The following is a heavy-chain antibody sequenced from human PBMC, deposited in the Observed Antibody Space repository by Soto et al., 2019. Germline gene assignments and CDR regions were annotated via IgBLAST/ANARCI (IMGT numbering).Heavy chain of an antibody. CDR2: IVVGSGNT. CDR3: AAVRTSDAFDI. D-gene: IGHD2-8*01. J-gene: IGHJ3*02. Sequence: SVKVSCKASGFTFTSSAVQWVRQARGQRLEWIGWIVVGSGNTNYAQKFQERVTITRDMSTSTAYMELSSLRSDDTAVYYCAAVRTSDAFDIWGQGTMVTVSS. CDR1: GFTFTSSA. V-gene: IGHV1-58*01.